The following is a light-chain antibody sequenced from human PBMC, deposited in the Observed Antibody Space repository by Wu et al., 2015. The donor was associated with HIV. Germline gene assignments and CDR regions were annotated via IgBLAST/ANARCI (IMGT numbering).Light chain of an antibody. J-gene: IGKJ2*01. V-gene: IGKV3-20*01. CDR3: QQYGNSPYT. CDR2: GAS. CDR1: QSVSKNW. Sequence: EIVVTQSPGTLSVSPGERATLSCRASQSVSKNWLAWYQHKPGQTPRLLIYGASSRATGISDRFSGSGSGTDFTLTISRLEPEDFAVYYCQQYGNSPYTFGQGTKLEIK.